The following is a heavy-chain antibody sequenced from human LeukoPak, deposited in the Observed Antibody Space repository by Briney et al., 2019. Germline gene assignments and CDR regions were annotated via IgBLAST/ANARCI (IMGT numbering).Heavy chain of an antibody. CDR2: IYPGDSDT. CDR3: ARGHLESSTSRNEQDY. V-gene: IGHV5-51*01. J-gene: IGHJ4*02. CDR1: GFRFTSYW. D-gene: IGHD2-2*01. Sequence: GESLQISCKGSGFRFTSYWIGWVRQLPGKGLEWMGIIYPGDSDTRYSPSFQGQVTISADKSISTAYLRWSSLKASDTAMYYCARGHLESSTSRNEQDYWGQGTLVTVSS.